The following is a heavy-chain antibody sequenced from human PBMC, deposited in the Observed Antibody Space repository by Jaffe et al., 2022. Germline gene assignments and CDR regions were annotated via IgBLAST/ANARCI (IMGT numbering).Heavy chain of an antibody. Sequence: QVQLQESGPGLVKPSQTLSLTCTVSGGSISSGSYYWSWIRQPAGKGLEWIGRIYTSGSTNYNPSLKSRVTISVDTSKNQFSLKLSSVTAADTAVYYCARDPDRDAFDIWGQGTMVTVSS. J-gene: IGHJ3*02. CDR1: GGSISSGSYY. CDR2: IYTSGST. V-gene: IGHV4-61*02. CDR3: ARDPDRDAFDI.